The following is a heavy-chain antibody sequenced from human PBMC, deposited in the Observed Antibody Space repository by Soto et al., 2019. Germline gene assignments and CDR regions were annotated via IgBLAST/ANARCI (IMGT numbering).Heavy chain of an antibody. CDR3: AKTPTTLRFLESDRDYYYMDV. CDR2: ISGSGGST. J-gene: IGHJ6*03. D-gene: IGHD3-3*01. CDR1: GFTFSSYA. Sequence: GGSLRLSCAASGFTFSSYAMSWVRQAPGKGLEWVSAISGSGGSTYYADSVKGRFTISRDNSKNTLYLQMNSLRAEDTAVYYCAKTPTTLRFLESDRDYYYMDVWGKGTTVTVSS. V-gene: IGHV3-23*01.